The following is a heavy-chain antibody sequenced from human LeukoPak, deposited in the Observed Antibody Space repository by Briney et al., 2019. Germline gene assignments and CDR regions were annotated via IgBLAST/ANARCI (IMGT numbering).Heavy chain of an antibody. CDR3: ARGRGSGDAFEI. V-gene: IGHV1-2*02. CDR2: INPNSGGT. Sequence: ASVKVSCKASGYTFTGYYMHWVRQAPGQGLEWVGWINPNSGGTKYAQKFQGRVTMTRDTSASTAYVELSRLRSDDTAVYYCARGRGSGDAFEIWGQGTMVTVSS. D-gene: IGHD1-26*01. J-gene: IGHJ3*02. CDR1: GYTFTGYY.